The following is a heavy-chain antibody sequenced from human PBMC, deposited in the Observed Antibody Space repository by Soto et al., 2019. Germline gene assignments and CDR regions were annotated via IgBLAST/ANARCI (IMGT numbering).Heavy chain of an antibody. CDR3: ALRLGDPGRLYFDY. J-gene: IGHJ4*02. Sequence: SETLSLTYTVSGGSISSGGYYWSWIRQHPGKGLEWIGYIYYSGSTYYNPSLKSRVTISVDTSKNQFSLKLSSVTAADTAVYYCALRLGDPGRLYFDYWGQGTLVTVSS. V-gene: IGHV4-31*03. CDR1: GGSISSGGYY. D-gene: IGHD3-16*01. CDR2: IYYSGST.